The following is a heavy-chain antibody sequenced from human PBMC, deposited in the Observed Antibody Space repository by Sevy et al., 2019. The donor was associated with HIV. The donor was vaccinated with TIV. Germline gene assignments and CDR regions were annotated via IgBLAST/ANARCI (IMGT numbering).Heavy chain of an antibody. CDR1: GFSFSYYG. Sequence: GSLRLSCIGSGFSFSYYGIHWVRQSPGKGLDWVALISHDGINEYYADSVKGRFTISRDNSKNTVYLEMNSLRNEDTAIYFCANAYSGRYSHSYLYALDVWGQGTTVTVSS. CDR3: ANAYSGRYSHSYLYALDV. J-gene: IGHJ6*02. V-gene: IGHV3-30*18. D-gene: IGHD1-26*01. CDR2: ISHDGINE.